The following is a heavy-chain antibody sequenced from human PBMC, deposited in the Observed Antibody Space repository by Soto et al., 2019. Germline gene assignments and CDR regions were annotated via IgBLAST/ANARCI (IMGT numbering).Heavy chain of an antibody. D-gene: IGHD2-15*01. CDR1: GFSLTTDGVA. V-gene: IGHV2-5*02. Sequence: SGPTLVNPTQTLTLTCSFSGFSLTTDGVAVGWIRQPPGKALEWLASIYWDDRTRYTPSLESRLTITRDTSRSQVILTMTNMAPLDTGTYYCGQRLALIASPFNTWGQGTLVTVSS. J-gene: IGHJ5*02. CDR3: GQRLALIASPFNT. CDR2: IYWDDRT.